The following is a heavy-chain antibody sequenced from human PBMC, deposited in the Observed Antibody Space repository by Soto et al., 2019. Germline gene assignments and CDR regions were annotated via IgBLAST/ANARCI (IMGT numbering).Heavy chain of an antibody. Sequence: QVHLVESGGGVVQPGTSLRLSCAASGFTFSYYGMHWVRQAPVQGLEWVAFIWFDGPREFYTDSVKGRFSISRDNSNNTLYLQMNSLTAEDTALYSCARVSAGDTPPNYFDFWGQGTLVTVSS. CDR2: IWFDGPRE. V-gene: IGHV3-33*01. D-gene: IGHD2-21*02. CDR3: ARVSAGDTPPNYFDF. J-gene: IGHJ4*02. CDR1: GFTFSYYG.